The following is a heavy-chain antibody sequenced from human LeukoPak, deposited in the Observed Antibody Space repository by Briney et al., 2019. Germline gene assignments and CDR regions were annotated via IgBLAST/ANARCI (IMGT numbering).Heavy chain of an antibody. CDR2: IYTSGST. V-gene: IGHV4-4*07. D-gene: IGHD1-26*01. CDR1: GGSISSYY. Sequence: SETLSLTCTVSGGSISSYYWSWIRQPAGKGLEWIGRIYTSGSTNYNPSLKSRVTMSVDTSKNQFSLKLSSVTAADTAVYYCARDLWIVGATIRYWFDPWGPGTLVTVSS. J-gene: IGHJ5*02. CDR3: ARDLWIVGATIRYWFDP.